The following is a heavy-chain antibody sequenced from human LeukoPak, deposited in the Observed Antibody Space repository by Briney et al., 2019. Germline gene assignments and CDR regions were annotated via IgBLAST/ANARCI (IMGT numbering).Heavy chain of an antibody. CDR2: ISSSGSTI. CDR3: ARDALPYCGGDCPYYFDY. V-gene: IGHV3-48*03. D-gene: IGHD2-21*02. CDR1: GFTFSSYE. J-gene: IGHJ4*02. Sequence: GGSLRPSCAASGFTFSSYEMNWVRQAPGKGLEWVSYISSSGSTIYYADSVKGRFTISRDNAKNSLYLQMNSLRAEDTAVYYCARDALPYCGGDCPYYFDYWGQGTLVTVSS.